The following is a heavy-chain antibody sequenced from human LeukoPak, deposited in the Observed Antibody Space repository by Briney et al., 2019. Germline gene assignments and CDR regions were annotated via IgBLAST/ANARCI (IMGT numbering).Heavy chain of an antibody. V-gene: IGHV3-74*01. Sequence: GGSLRLSCAASGFTFNRYWTHWVRQAPGKGLVWLSRIVSDGSSASYADYVRRRFTISRDNARKTLYLQMNSVRAEDTAVYYCARDQEDYNLYYYYYMDVWGKGTTVTVSS. D-gene: IGHD4-11*01. CDR2: IVSDGSSA. J-gene: IGHJ6*03. CDR3: ARDQEDYNLYYYYYMDV. CDR1: GFTFNRYW.